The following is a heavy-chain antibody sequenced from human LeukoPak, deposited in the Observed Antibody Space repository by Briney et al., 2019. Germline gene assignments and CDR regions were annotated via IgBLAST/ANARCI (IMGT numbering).Heavy chain of an antibody. CDR1: GYTFTGYY. D-gene: IGHD2-2*02. CDR3: ARVGRYCSSTSCYIQGNWFDP. CDR2: INPNSGGT. J-gene: IGHJ5*02. V-gene: IGHV1-2*06. Sequence: ASVKVSCKASGYTFTGYYMHWVRQAPGQGLEWMGRINPNSGGTNYAQKFQGRVTMTRDTPISTAYMELSRLRSDDTAVYYCARVGRYCSSTSCYIQGNWFDPWGQGTLVTVSS.